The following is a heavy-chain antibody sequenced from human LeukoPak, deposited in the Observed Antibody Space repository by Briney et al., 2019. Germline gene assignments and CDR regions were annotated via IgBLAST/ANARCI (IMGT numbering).Heavy chain of an antibody. D-gene: IGHD2-21*01. CDR1: GGSISSYY. V-gene: IGHV4-59*08. CDR3: ARIDRRSILFLEGAFDI. Sequence: MTSETLSLTCTVSGGSISSYYWSWIRQPPGKGLEWIGYIYYSGSTNYNPSLKSRVTISVDTSKNQFSLKLSSVTAADTAVCYCARIDRRSILFLEGAFDIWGQGTMVTVSS. CDR2: IYYSGST. J-gene: IGHJ3*02.